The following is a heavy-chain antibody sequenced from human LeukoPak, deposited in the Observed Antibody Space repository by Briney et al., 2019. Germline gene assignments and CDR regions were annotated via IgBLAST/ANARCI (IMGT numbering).Heavy chain of an antibody. CDR1: GFTFSGSW. CDR3: ASWGAGGNS. J-gene: IGHJ4*02. CDR2: INPDGSGK. V-gene: IGHV3-7*01. Sequence: GGSLRLSCAASGFTFSGSWMSWVRQVPGKGLDWVANINPDGSGKRYVDSVKGRFTIARDNADNSLSLQMNSLRAEDTAVYYCASWGAGGNSWGQGTLVTVSS. D-gene: IGHD3-16*01.